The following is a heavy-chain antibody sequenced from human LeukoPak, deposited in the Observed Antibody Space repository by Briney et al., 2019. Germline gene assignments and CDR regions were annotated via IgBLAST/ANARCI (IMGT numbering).Heavy chain of an antibody. J-gene: IGHJ4*02. Sequence: GASVKVSCKASGYTFTSYYMHWVRQAPGQELEWMGIINPSGGSTSYAQKFQGRVTMTRDTSTSTVYMELSSLRSEDTAVYYCARDKVGGSGLGSFDYWGQGTLVTVSS. D-gene: IGHD3-10*01. V-gene: IGHV1-46*03. CDR1: GYTFTSYY. CDR2: INPSGGST. CDR3: ARDKVGGSGLGSFDY.